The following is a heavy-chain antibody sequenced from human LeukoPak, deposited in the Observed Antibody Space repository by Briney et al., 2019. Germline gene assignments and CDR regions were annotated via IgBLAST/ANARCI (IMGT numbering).Heavy chain of an antibody. V-gene: IGHV3-30*18. CDR2: ISDDGSRK. J-gene: IGHJ4*02. CDR1: GLTSGFLG. Sequence: GGPLRLSGAPPGLTSGFLGMYGAGKAQGRGREWVAFISDDGSRKYYADSVKGRFTISRDNSKNTLFLQMNSLRTEDTAVYYCAKDRSTTWSFDYWGQGTLVTVSS. D-gene: IGHD6-13*01. CDR3: AKDRSTTWSFDY.